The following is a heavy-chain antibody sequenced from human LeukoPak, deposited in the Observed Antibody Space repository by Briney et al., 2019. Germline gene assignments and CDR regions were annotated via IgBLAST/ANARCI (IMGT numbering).Heavy chain of an antibody. V-gene: IGHV1-46*01. D-gene: IGHD5-24*01. J-gene: IGHJ3*02. Sequence: GASVKVSCKASGYTFTNYYMHWVRQAPGQGIEWMGIINPSGGNTNYAQNFQGRVTMTRDTSTSTVYMELSSLRSEDTAVYYCARVRDGYNDAYDIWGQGTMVTVPS. CDR2: INPSGGNT. CDR1: GYTFTNYY. CDR3: ARVRDGYNDAYDI.